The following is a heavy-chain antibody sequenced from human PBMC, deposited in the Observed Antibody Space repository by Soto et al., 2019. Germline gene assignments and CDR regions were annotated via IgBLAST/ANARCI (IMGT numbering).Heavy chain of an antibody. CDR2: IYYSGST. J-gene: IGHJ3*02. CDR1: GGSISSGDYY. D-gene: IGHD3-16*01. V-gene: IGHV4-30-4*01. Sequence: TSETLSLTCTVSGGSISSGDYYWSWIRQPPGKGLEWIGYIYYSGSTYYNPSLKSRVTISVDTSKNQFSLKLSSVTAADTAVYYCARVLVITAPFFDIWGQGTMVTVSS. CDR3: ARVLVITAPFFDI.